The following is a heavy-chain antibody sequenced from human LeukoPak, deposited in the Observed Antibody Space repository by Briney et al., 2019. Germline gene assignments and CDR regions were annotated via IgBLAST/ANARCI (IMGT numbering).Heavy chain of an antibody. J-gene: IGHJ3*02. Sequence: ASVKVSCKASGYTFTSYYMHWVRQAPGQGLEWMGIINPSGGSTSYAQKFQGRVTMTRDTSTSTVYMELSSLRSEDTAVYYCARDSSYSGSYVRAFDIWGQGTMVTVSS. CDR1: GYTFTSYY. CDR3: ARDSSYSGSYVRAFDI. D-gene: IGHD1-26*01. CDR2: INPSGGST. V-gene: IGHV1-46*01.